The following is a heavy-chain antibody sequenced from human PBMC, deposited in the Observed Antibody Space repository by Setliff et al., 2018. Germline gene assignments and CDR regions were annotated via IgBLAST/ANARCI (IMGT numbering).Heavy chain of an antibody. CDR3: ARDPHYDPTYSLPGHAFDF. Sequence: SETLSLTCTVSGASIGSGSHYWGWIRQSPVKGLEWIGSLFDGGSAYYSPSLKSRASISLDASKNQFALKLTSATAADTAVYYCARDPHYDPTYSLPGHAFDFWGQGIMVTVSS. CDR1: GASIGSGSHY. V-gene: IGHV4-39*06. CDR2: LFDGGSA. J-gene: IGHJ3*01. D-gene: IGHD3-22*01.